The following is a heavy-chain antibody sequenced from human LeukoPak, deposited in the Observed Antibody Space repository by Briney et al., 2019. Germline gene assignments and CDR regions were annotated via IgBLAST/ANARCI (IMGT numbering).Heavy chain of an antibody. D-gene: IGHD6-13*01. V-gene: IGHV3-74*01. J-gene: IGHJ4*02. CDR1: GFTFTSNW. CDR2: INADGRTT. CDR3: ARDLNDVLQNYRSTWYPADY. Sequence: PGGSLRLSCAASGFTFTSNWMHWVRQVPGKGLVWVSRINADGRTTTYADSVKGRFTISRDNTKNTLYLQMNSLRAEDTAVYYCARDLNDVLQNYRSTWYPADYWGQGTLVTVSS.